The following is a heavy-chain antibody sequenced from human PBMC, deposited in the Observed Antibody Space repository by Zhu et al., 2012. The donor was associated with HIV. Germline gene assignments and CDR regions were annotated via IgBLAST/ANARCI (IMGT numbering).Heavy chain of an antibody. J-gene: IGHJ4*02. CDR2: VYYSGST. Sequence: QVRLQESGPGLVKASETLSLTCSVSGGSISSSSYYWGWIRQPPGKGLEWIGNVYYSGSTYYNPSLKSRVTISVDTSKNQFSLKLSSVTAAGTAVYYCARSRYYYDGTGPLFGYWGQGTLVTVSS. V-gene: IGHV4-39*07. CDR3: ARSRYYYDGTGPLFGY. D-gene: IGHD3-22*01. CDR1: GGSISSSSYY.